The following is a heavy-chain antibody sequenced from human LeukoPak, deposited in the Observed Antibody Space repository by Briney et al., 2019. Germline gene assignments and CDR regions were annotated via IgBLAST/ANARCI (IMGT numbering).Heavy chain of an antibody. CDR1: RFTFTSYA. Sequence: GGCLRLSCAASRFTFTSYAMSCVREAPGKGLEWVSAISGSGGSTYYADSVKGRFTISRDNSKNTLYLQMNSLRAEDTAVYYCAKDNTYDFWSGYYPDYWGQGTLVTVSS. V-gene: IGHV3-23*01. D-gene: IGHD3-3*01. CDR3: AKDNTYDFWSGYYPDY. J-gene: IGHJ4*02. CDR2: ISGSGGST.